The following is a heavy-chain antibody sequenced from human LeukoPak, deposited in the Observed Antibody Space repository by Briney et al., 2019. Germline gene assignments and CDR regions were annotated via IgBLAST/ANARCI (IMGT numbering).Heavy chain of an antibody. CDR2: MNPNSGNT. D-gene: IGHD3-10*02. V-gene: IGHV1-8*01. CDR3: ARDLAYGRGVGATEI. J-gene: IGHJ3*02. CDR1: GYTFTSYD. Sequence: ASVKVSCKASGYTFTSYDINWVRQATGQGLEWMGWMNPNSGNTGYAQKFQGRVTMTRDMSTSTVYMELSSLRSEDTAVYYCARDLAYGRGVGATEIWGQGTMVTVSS.